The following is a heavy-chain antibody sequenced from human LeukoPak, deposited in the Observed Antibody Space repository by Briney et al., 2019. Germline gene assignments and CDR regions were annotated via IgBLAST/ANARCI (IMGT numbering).Heavy chain of an antibody. CDR2: IIPIFGTA. CDR3: ASAGSKYCTNGVCTNY. CDR1: GGTFSSYA. J-gene: IGHJ4*02. D-gene: IGHD2-8*01. V-gene: IGHV1-69*05. Sequence: SVKVSCKASGGTFSSYAISWVRQAPGQGLEWMGGIIPIFGTANYAQKFQGRVTITTDESTSTAYMELSSLRSEDTAVYYCASAGSKYCTNGVCTNYWGQGTLVTVSS.